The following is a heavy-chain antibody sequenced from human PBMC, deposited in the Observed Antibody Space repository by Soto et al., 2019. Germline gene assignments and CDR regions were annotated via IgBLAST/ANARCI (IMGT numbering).Heavy chain of an antibody. V-gene: IGHV2-5*02. CDR1: GFSLTTSGVG. D-gene: IGHD3-3*01. CDR3: AHRVLRTVFGLVTTTAIYFDF. CDR2: IYWADDK. J-gene: IGHJ4*02. Sequence: QITLNESGPPVVRPTETLTLTCRFSGFSLTTSGVGVGWIRQSPGKAPEWLALIYWADDKRYSASLKSRLTITTHTSKNQVVLTVSDLDPTDTATYYCAHRVLRTVFGLVTTTAIYFDFWGQGTPVAVSS.